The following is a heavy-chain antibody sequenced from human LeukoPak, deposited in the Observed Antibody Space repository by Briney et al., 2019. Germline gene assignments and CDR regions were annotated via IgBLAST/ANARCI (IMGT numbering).Heavy chain of an antibody. V-gene: IGHV4-39*07. J-gene: IGHJ4*02. D-gene: IGHD3-22*01. CDR1: GGSISSSGYY. CDR2: INHSGST. CDR3: ARGVPNDSSGTNTGLYFDY. Sequence: SETLSLTCTVSGGSISSSGYYWSWIRQPPGKGLEWIGEINHSGSTNYNPSLKSRVTISVDTSKNQFSLKLSSVTAADTAVYYCARGVPNDSSGTNTGLYFDYWGQGTLVTVSS.